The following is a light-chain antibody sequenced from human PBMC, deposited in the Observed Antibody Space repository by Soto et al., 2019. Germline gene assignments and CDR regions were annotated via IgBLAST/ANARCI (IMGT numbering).Light chain of an antibody. CDR3: QQGHSTPYT. J-gene: IGKJ2*01. V-gene: IGKV1-6*01. CDR1: QGVGNA. CDR2: GAS. Sequence: AIQMTQSPSSLSASVGDRVTISCRASQGVGNALGLYQQKPGKAPKLLIYGASSLQSGVPSRFSGSGSGTEFTLTMSRLQPEDFASYYWQQGHSTPYTFGQGTQV.